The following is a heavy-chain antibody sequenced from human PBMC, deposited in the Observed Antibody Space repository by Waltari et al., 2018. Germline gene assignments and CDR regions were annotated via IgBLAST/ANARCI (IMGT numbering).Heavy chain of an antibody. V-gene: IGHV5-51*03. D-gene: IGHD3-16*02. Sequence: EVRLVQSGAEVKKPGEYLKMSCKGSGYKFSTYWIAWVGPLPGKGLEWMGISYVGDAETRYSPSFRGQGTMSADKSITTAYLQWSSLKASDTAMYYCARREHDYDYVGGSYRRVIDTFDIWGQGTRVTVSS. CDR1: GYKFSTYW. CDR3: ARREHDYDYVGGSYRRVIDTFDI. J-gene: IGHJ3*02. CDR2: SYVGDAET.